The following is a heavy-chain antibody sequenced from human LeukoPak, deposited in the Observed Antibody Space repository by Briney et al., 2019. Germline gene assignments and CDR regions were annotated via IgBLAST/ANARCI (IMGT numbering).Heavy chain of an antibody. CDR1: GFTFSSYS. CDR2: IESDGTKE. D-gene: IGHD6-19*01. J-gene: IGHJ4*02. Sequence: QPGGSLRLSCAASGFTFSSYSMNWVRQAPGKGLEWVTFIESDGTKEYYADSVKGRFTISRDNSKNTVYVQMNTLRAEDTAVYYCAKEGSGWYYLDYWGQGTVVTVSS. V-gene: IGHV3-30*02. CDR3: AKEGSGWYYLDY.